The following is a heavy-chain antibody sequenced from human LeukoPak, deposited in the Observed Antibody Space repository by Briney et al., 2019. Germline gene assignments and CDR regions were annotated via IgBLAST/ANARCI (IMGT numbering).Heavy chain of an antibody. CDR3: ARELWFVNAPGSWLDP. Sequence: PSQTLSLTCIVPGDSISSGDYSWSWIRQPSGKALEWIGYIFHTGNSYYNPSLRSRVTISVARSRNEFSLRLTSVTAADTAVYYCARELWFVNAPGSWLDPWGQGILVTVSS. CDR2: IFHTGNS. D-gene: IGHD3-10*01. V-gene: IGHV4-30-2*01. CDR1: GDSISSGDYS. J-gene: IGHJ5*02.